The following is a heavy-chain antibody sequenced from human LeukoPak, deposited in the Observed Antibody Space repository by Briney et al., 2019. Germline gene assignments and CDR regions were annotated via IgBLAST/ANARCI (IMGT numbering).Heavy chain of an antibody. J-gene: IGHJ4*02. V-gene: IGHV4-59*11. CDR3: ARTIAARPYYFDH. Sequence: SETLSLTCTVSGGSISSHYWSWIRQPPGKGLEWIGYIYYSGYSKYNPSLKSRVTISVDTSKNQFSLKLSSVTAADTAVYYCARTIAARPYYFDHWGQGTLVTVSS. CDR1: GGSISSHY. CDR2: IYYSGYS. D-gene: IGHD6-6*01.